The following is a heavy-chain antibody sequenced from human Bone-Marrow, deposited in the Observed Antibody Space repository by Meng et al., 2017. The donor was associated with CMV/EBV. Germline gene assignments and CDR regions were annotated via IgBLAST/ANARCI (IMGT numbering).Heavy chain of an antibody. CDR2: ISGSGSST. CDR3: AKDLSSGRGNHYSSSGYYYDYGKDD. Sequence: GESLKISCAASGFTFSSYAMSWVRQAPGKGLVWVSGISGSGSSTYYADSVKGRFTISRDNSNMTLYLQMTSQRAEDTAEYYWAKDLSSGRGNHYSSSGYYYDYGKDDWGQGTTVTVSS. V-gene: IGHV3-23*01. CDR1: GFTFSSYA. D-gene: IGHD1-26*01. J-gene: IGHJ6*02.